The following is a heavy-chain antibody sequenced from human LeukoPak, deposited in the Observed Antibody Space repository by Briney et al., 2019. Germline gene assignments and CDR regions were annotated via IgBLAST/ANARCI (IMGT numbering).Heavy chain of an antibody. CDR2: ITSSGAT. V-gene: IGHV3-23*01. CDR3: ANGRSESYHY. D-gene: IGHD1-26*01. CDR1: GFTFSKYG. Sequence: PGASLRLSCAASGFTFSKYGAWVRRAPGKGLVWVSAITSSGATYYADSVKGRFTISGDNSKNTLYLQMNSLGAEDTAVYYCANGRSESYHYWGQGTLVTVSS. J-gene: IGHJ4*02.